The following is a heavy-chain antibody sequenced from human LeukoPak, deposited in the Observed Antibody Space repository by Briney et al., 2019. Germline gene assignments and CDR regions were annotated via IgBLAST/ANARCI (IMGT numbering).Heavy chain of an antibody. CDR2: INHDGRET. D-gene: IGHD1-26*01. CDR3: ARAGGPGTVDY. V-gene: IGHV3-7*03. J-gene: IGHJ4*02. Sequence: LPGGSLRLSCEASGFTFSDYWMSWVRQAPGKGLEWVANINHDGRETYYVDSVKGRFTISRDNAKNSLFLQMNSLRVEDTAVYYRARAGGPGTVDYWGQGTLLTVSS. CDR1: GFTFSDYW.